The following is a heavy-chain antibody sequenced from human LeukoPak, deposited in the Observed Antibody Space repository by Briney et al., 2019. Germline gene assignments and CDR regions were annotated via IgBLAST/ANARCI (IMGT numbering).Heavy chain of an antibody. J-gene: IGHJ6*03. CDR2: INPNSDGT. CDR1: GYTFTGYY. Sequence: ASVKVSCKASGYTFTGYYMHWVRQAPGQGLEWMGWINPNSDGTNYAQRFQGRVTVTRDTSISTAYMELSRLRSDDTAVYYCARGPFAGVDTAMVYYYYYMDVWGKGTTVTVSS. D-gene: IGHD5-18*01. CDR3: ARGPFAGVDTAMVYYYYYMDV. V-gene: IGHV1-2*02.